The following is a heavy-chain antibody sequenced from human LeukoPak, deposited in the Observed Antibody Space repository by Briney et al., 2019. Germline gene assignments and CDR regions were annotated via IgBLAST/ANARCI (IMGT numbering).Heavy chain of an antibody. Sequence: GGSLRLSCAASGFTFSSYRMHWVRQAPGKGLEWVAFIRYDGINKYYADSVKGRFTISRDYSKNTLYLQMNSLRVEDTAVYYCAKDESSNSPGALDYWGQGTLVTVSS. V-gene: IGHV3-30*02. CDR3: AKDESSNSPGALDY. D-gene: IGHD6-13*01. CDR1: GFTFSSYR. J-gene: IGHJ4*02. CDR2: IRYDGINK.